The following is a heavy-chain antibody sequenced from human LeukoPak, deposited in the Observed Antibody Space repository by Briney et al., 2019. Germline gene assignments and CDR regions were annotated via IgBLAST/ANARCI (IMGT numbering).Heavy chain of an antibody. CDR3: ARTRGVTEFDY. CDR1: GGTFSSYA. Sequence: GSSVKVSCKASGGTFSSYAISWVRQAPGQGLEWMGRIIPILGIANYAQKFQGRVTITADKSTSTAYMELSSLRSEDTAVYYCARTRGVTEFDYWGQGTLVTVSS. D-gene: IGHD3-10*01. J-gene: IGHJ4*02. V-gene: IGHV1-69*04. CDR2: IIPILGIA.